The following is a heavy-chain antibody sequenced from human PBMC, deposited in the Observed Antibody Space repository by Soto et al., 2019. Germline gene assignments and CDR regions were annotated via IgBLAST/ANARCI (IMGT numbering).Heavy chain of an antibody. J-gene: IGHJ4*02. Sequence: ENLSLTYTVSGAIITRYYWPWIRQPAGRRLEWVGRIYTSGTSDYNPSLKSRLTRSVDTSKNTFSLKLSSVTAADTAVYYCTRDRSGYYHFDYWGQGSLVIGSS. CDR3: TRDRSGYYHFDY. CDR2: IYTSGTS. CDR1: GAIITRYY. V-gene: IGHV4-4*07. D-gene: IGHD3-3*01.